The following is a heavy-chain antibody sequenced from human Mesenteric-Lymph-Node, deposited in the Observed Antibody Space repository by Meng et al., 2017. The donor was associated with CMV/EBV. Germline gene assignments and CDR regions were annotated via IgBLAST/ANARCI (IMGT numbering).Heavy chain of an antibody. J-gene: IGHJ4*02. CDR3: VQKDYYRFDY. CDR1: GFTFSGYA. CDR2: ISGSGGNT. D-gene: IGHD3-22*01. Sequence: GESLKISCAASGFTFSGYAMNWVRQAPGKGLEWVSGISGSGGNTYYADSVKGRFTISRDNSRNTLYLQMNSLRAEDTAMYYCVQKDYYRFDYWGQGTLVTVSS. V-gene: IGHV3-23*01.